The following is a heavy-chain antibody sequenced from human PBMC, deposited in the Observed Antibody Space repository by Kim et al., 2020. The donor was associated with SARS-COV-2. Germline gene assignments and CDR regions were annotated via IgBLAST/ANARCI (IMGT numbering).Heavy chain of an antibody. CDR3: ASVRVCDTDY. D-gene: IGHD3-10*01. V-gene: IGHV3-48*03. CDR2: ITSDGSTK. CDR1: GFTFSSYD. J-gene: IGHJ4*02. Sequence: GGSLRLSCAASGFTFSSYDMHWVRQAPGKGLEWVSYITSDGSTKYYADSVKGRFTISRDNAKNTVYLQMNSLRAEDTAVYYCASVRVCDTDYWGQGTLVTVSS.